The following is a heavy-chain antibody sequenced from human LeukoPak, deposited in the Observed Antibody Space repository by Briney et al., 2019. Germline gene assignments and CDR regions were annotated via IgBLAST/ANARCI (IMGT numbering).Heavy chain of an antibody. CDR3: AVCRYYYDSSGYPFDY. Sequence: GESLKISCKGSGYSFTSYWIGWVRQMPGKGLEWMGVIYPGDSDTRYSPSFQGQVTISADKSINTAYLQWSSLKASDTAMYYCAVCRYYYDSSGYPFDYWGQGTLVTVSS. J-gene: IGHJ4*02. D-gene: IGHD3-22*01. CDR2: IYPGDSDT. CDR1: GYSFTSYW. V-gene: IGHV5-51*01.